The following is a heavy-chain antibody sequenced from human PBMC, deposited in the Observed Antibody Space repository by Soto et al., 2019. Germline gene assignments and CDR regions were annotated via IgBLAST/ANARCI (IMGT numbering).Heavy chain of an antibody. CDR3: ARQSRIQLWPELDAFDI. D-gene: IGHD5-18*01. CDR1: GGSISSSSYY. Sequence: QLQLQESGPGLVKPSETLSLTCTVSGGSISSSSYYWGWIRQPPGKGLEWIGSIYYSGSTYYNPSLKSRVTISVDTSKNQFSLKLSSVTAADTAVYYCARQSRIQLWPELDAFDIWGQGTMVTVSS. V-gene: IGHV4-39*01. CDR2: IYYSGST. J-gene: IGHJ3*02.